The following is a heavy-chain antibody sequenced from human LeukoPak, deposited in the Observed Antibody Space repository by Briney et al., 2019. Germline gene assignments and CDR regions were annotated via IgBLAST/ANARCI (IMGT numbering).Heavy chain of an antibody. Sequence: PGGSLTLSCAASGITFSSYTMTWVRLAPGKGLEWVSSISTRSDYIYYADSVKGRFTISRDNAKKSLYLQMNSLRAEDTALYYCASPLFCSSTSCPRAHWGQGTLVTVSS. CDR1: GITFSSYT. D-gene: IGHD2-2*01. J-gene: IGHJ4*02. CDR2: ISTRSDYI. V-gene: IGHV3-21*01. CDR3: ASPLFCSSTSCPRAH.